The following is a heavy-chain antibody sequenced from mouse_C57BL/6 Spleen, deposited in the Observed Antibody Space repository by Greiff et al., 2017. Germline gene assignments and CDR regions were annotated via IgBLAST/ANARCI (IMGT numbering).Heavy chain of an antibody. J-gene: IGHJ3*01. V-gene: IGHV1-74*01. CDR1: GYTFTSYW. CDR3: ARAAPAPAWFAY. D-gene: IGHD1-2*01. CDR2: IHPSGSDT. Sequence: QVQLQQPGAELVKPGASVKVSCKASGYTFTSYWMHWVKQRPGQGLEWIGRIHPSGSDTNYNQKFKGKATLTVDKSSSTAYMQLSSLTSEDSAVXYCARAAPAPAWFAYWGQGTLVTVSA.